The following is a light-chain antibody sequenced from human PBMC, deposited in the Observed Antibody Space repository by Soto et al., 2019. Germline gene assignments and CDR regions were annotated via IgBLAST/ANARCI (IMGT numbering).Light chain of an antibody. CDR2: KAS. Sequence: DIQMTQSRSTLSASVGDRVTITCRASQSISSRLAWYQQKPGKAPKLLIYKASSLESGVPSRFSGSESGTEFTLTISSLQPDAFATYYCQQYNSYPWTFGQGTKVEIK. CDR3: QQYNSYPWT. V-gene: IGKV1-5*03. CDR1: QSISSR. J-gene: IGKJ1*01.